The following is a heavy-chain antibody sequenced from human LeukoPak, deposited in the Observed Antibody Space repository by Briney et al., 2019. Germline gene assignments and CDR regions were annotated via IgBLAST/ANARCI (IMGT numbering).Heavy chain of an antibody. Sequence: GGSLRLSCAASGFTFSSYEMNWVRQAPGKGLEWVSYISSSGSTIYYADSVKGRFTISRDNAKNSLYLQMNSLRAEDTAVYYCASHAPTVVTPYYFDYWGQGTLVTVSS. CDR3: ASHAPTVVTPYYFDY. D-gene: IGHD4-23*01. CDR1: GFTFSSYE. CDR2: ISSSGSTI. V-gene: IGHV3-48*03. J-gene: IGHJ4*02.